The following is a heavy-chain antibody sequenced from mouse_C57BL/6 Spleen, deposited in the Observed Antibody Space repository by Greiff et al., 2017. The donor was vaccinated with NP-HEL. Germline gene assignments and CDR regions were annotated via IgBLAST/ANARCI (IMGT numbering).Heavy chain of an antibody. Sequence: QVQLQQPGAELVRPGPSVKLSCKASGYTFTSYWMHWVKQRPGQGLEWIGVIDPSDSYTNYNQKFKGKATLTVDTSSSTAYMQLSSLTSEDSAVYYCAGSTMITTTGMDYWGQGTSVTVSS. D-gene: IGHD2-4*01. CDR2: IDPSDSYT. J-gene: IGHJ4*01. V-gene: IGHV1-59*01. CDR1: GYTFTSYW. CDR3: AGSTMITTTGMDY.